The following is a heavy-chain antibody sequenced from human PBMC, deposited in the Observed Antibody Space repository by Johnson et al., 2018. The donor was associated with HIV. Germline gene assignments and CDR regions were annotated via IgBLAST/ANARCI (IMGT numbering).Heavy chain of an antibody. CDR1: GFTFSDYY. J-gene: IGHJ3*02. D-gene: IGHD5-12*01. CDR3: AKDFGYPRPRDAFDI. V-gene: IGHV3-11*04. CDR2: ISSSGSTI. Sequence: QVQLVESGGGVVQPGRSVRLSCAASGFTFSDYYMIWIRQAPGKGLEWVSYISSSGSTIYYADSVKGRFTISRDNAKNSLYLQMNSLRAEDTAVYYCAKDFGYPRPRDAFDIWGQGTMVTVSS.